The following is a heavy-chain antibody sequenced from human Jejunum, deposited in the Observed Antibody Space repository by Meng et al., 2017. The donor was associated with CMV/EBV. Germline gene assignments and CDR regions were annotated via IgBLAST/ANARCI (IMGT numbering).Heavy chain of an antibody. CDR1: GFAFRTYG. CDR2: ITSSSTYI. CDR3: ARDYRRGDGSG. V-gene: IGHV3-21*01. D-gene: IGHD2-21*02. Sequence: LSCPASGFAFRTYGLGWVRQAPGKGLEWVSSITSSSTYIFYADSVKGRFTISRDNAKNSLYLQMNSLRADDTAVYYCARDYRRGDGSGWGQGTLVTVSS. J-gene: IGHJ4*02.